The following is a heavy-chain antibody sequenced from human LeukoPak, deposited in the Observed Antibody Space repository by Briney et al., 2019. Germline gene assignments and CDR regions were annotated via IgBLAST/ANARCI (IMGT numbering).Heavy chain of an antibody. CDR2: IYYSGAT. CDR1: GFTFSSYS. J-gene: IGHJ4*02. CDR3: ARQGDGGYTYGNFDS. Sequence: GSLRLSCAASGFTFSSYSMSWVRQAPGKGLEWIGSIYYSGATYYSPSLKSRVTISLDTSENQFSLKLNSVTAADTAVYYCARQGDGGYTYGNFDSWGQGTLVTVSS. V-gene: IGHV4-59*05. D-gene: IGHD5-18*01.